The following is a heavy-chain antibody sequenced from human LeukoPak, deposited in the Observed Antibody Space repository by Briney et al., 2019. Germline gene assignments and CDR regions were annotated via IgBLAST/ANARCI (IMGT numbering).Heavy chain of an antibody. CDR3: ARGLMTTVTTSDY. Sequence: GGSLRLSCAASGFTFSSYWMSWVRQAPGKGLEWVANIKQDGSEKYYVDSVKGRFTISRDNSKNMVYLQVNSLRAEDTAVYYCARGLMTTVTTSDYWGQGTLVTVSS. CDR2: IKQDGSEK. D-gene: IGHD4-17*01. J-gene: IGHJ4*02. CDR1: GFTFSSYW. V-gene: IGHV3-7*03.